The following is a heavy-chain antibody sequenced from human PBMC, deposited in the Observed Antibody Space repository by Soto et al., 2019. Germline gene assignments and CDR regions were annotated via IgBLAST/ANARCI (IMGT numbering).Heavy chain of an antibody. CDR1: GFIFSSYA. Sequence: GSLRLSCAASGFIFSSYAMGWVRQAPGKGLECVSVISGSGANTYYADAVKGRFTISRDNSKNTLYLQMNSLRAEDTAIFYCAKEMKVGTKYYYYGMDVWGQGTTVTVSS. CDR2: ISGSGANT. J-gene: IGHJ6*02. V-gene: IGHV3-23*01. D-gene: IGHD1-1*01. CDR3: AKEMKVGTKYYYYGMDV.